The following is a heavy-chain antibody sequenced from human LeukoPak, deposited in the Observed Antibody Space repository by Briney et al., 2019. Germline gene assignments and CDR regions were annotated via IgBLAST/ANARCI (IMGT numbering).Heavy chain of an antibody. J-gene: IGHJ4*02. CDR2: MNPSDNGV. CDR3: TTNAAALDY. V-gene: IGHV1-2*02. D-gene: IGHD6-13*01. CDR1: GYTFTDHY. Sequence: ASVNVSCKASGYTFTDHYIHWVRQAPGQGLEWMGWMNPSDNGVNYAQKFQGRVAMTRDTSISTAYVEVTRLTSDVTAVYYCTTNAAALDYWGQGTLVTVSS.